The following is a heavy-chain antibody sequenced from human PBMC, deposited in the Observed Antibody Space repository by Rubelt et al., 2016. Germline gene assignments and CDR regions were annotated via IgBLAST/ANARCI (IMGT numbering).Heavy chain of an antibody. CDR1: GGSISSYY. D-gene: IGHD6-13*01. Sequence: QVQLQESGPGLVKPSETLSLTCTVSGGSISSYYWTWIRQPPGEGLEWIGYVSDTASTNYSPSLKSRITISGDTSKSQFSRDLSSVTAADTALYFCARHSAGRPLDSWGLGTVVTVSS. CDR2: VSDTAST. J-gene: IGHJ4*02. V-gene: IGHV4-59*08. CDR3: ARHSAGRPLDS.